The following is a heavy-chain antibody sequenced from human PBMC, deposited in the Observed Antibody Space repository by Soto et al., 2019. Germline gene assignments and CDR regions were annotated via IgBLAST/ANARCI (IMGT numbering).Heavy chain of an antibody. Sequence: PSETRSLAWTVSGGALNKDYWSWMRQPPGKGLEWIGYIRYSGSTDYNPSLKSRLAMSVDTSKNQFSLKLTSVTAADTAVYYCARLFCGGDSYCYHVTLFDSWGQGALVTVSS. CDR2: IRYSGST. J-gene: IGHJ4*02. CDR1: GGALNKDY. CDR3: ARLFCGGDSYCYHVTLFDS. V-gene: IGHV4-59*01. D-gene: IGHD2-21*01.